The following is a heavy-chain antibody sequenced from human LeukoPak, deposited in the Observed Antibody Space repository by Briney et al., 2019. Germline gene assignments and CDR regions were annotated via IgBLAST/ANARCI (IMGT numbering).Heavy chain of an antibody. CDR3: ARDLRYEVFDC. J-gene: IGHJ4*02. CDR2: ISYDGSNK. V-gene: IGHV3-30*19. D-gene: IGHD1-1*01. Sequence: GGSLRLSCAASGFTLSNYGMHWVRQAPGKGLEWVAVISYDGSNKNHADSVKGRFTISRDNSKNTLYLQMNSLRAEDTAVYYCARDLRYEVFDCWGQGTLVTVSS. CDR1: GFTLSNYG.